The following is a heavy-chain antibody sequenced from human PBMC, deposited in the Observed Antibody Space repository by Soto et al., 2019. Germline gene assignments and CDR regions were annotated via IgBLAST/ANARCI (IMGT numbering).Heavy chain of an antibody. CDR2: ISSSSSTI. Sequence: PGGSLRLSCAASGFTFSSYSMNWVRQAPGKGLEWVSYISSSSSTIYYADSVKGRFTISRDNAKNSLYLEMYSLRAEDTAVYYCARESGGAGLDVWGQGTTVTVSS. CDR1: GFTFSSYS. J-gene: IGHJ6*02. V-gene: IGHV3-48*01. CDR3: ARESGGAGLDV.